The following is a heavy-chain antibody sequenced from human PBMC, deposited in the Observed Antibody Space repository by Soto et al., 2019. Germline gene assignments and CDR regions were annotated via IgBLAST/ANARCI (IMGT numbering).Heavy chain of an antibody. Sequence: PSETLSLTCTVSGGSISSGDYYWSWIRQPPGKGLEWIGYIYYSGSTYYNPSLKSRVTISVDTSKNQFSLKLSSVTAADTAVYYCASPTVTTKHKDFDIWGQGTMVTVSS. CDR3: ASPTVTTKHKDFDI. D-gene: IGHD4-17*01. J-gene: IGHJ3*02. CDR2: IYYSGST. CDR1: GGSISSGDYY. V-gene: IGHV4-30-4*01.